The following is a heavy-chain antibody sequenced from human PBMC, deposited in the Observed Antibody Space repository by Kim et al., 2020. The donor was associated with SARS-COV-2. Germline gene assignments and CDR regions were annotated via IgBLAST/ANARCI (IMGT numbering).Heavy chain of an antibody. D-gene: IGHD3-10*01. Sequence: NPSLEGRVAISIDTSKNQFSLNLRSVTAADTALYYCARDRGGLKHYMDVWGKGTAVTISS. J-gene: IGHJ6*03. CDR3: ARDRGGLKHYMDV. V-gene: IGHV4-59*01.